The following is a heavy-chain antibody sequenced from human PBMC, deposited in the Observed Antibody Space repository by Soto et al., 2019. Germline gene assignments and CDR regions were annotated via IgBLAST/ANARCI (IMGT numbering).Heavy chain of an antibody. CDR2: SNSDGSST. Sequence: EVQLVESGGGLVQPGGSLRLSCAASGFTFSSYWMHWVRQAPGKGLVWVSRSNSDGSSTSYADSVKGRFTISRDNAKNTLYMQMNSLRAEGTAVYYCVRTSLVVAAATREDYWGQGTLVTVSS. V-gene: IGHV3-74*01. CDR3: VRTSLVVAAATREDY. D-gene: IGHD2-15*01. CDR1: GFTFSSYW. J-gene: IGHJ4*02.